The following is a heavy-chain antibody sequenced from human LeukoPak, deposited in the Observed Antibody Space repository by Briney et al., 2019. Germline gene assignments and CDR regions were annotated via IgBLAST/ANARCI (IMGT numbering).Heavy chain of an antibody. CDR3: AKVPRQHDNWFDP. Sequence: GGSLGLSCAASGFTFSSHSMNWVRQTPAKGLEWVSYISSSSTILHYADSVKGRFTISRDDAKNSLYLQMNSLRAEDTAIYYCAKVPRQHDNWFDPWGQGTLVTVSS. CDR1: GFTFSSHS. V-gene: IGHV3-48*01. CDR2: ISSSSTIL. J-gene: IGHJ5*02. D-gene: IGHD3-9*01.